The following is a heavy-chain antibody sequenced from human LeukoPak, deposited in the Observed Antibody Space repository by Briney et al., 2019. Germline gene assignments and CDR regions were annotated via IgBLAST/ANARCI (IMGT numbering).Heavy chain of an antibody. CDR3: ARENSEGYSDNDLNWFDP. V-gene: IGHV1-2*02. D-gene: IGHD5-12*01. Sequence: ASVKVSCKASGYTFSGYYMHWVRQAPGQGLEWMGWINPNSGFTNYAQKFQGRVTMTRDTSISTAYMELSRLRSDDTAVYYCARENSEGYSDNDLNWFDPWGQGTLVTVSS. CDR2: INPNSGFT. CDR1: GYTFSGYY. J-gene: IGHJ5*02.